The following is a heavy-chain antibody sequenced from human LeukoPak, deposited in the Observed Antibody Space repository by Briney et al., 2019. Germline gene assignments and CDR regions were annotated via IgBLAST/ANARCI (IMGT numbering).Heavy chain of an antibody. J-gene: IGHJ4*02. Sequence: PGGSLRLSCAASGFTFSSYSMNWVRQAPGKGLEWVSSISSSSYIYYADSVKGRFTISRDNAKNSLYLQMNSLRAEDTAVYYCAKLGPAYSSSPFDYWGQGTLVTVSS. D-gene: IGHD6-6*01. CDR3: AKLGPAYSSSPFDY. CDR1: GFTFSSYS. CDR2: ISSSSYI. V-gene: IGHV3-21*04.